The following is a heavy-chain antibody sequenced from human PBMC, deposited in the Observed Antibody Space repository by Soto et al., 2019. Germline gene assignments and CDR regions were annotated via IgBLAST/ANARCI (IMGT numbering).Heavy chain of an antibody. D-gene: IGHD6-19*01. CDR1: GYTFTGYY. J-gene: IGHJ4*02. V-gene: IGHV1-2*04. Sequence: ASVKVSCKASGYTFTGYYMHWVRQAPGQGLEWMRWINPNSGGTNYAQKIQGWVTMTRDTSISTAYIELSRLRSDDTAVYYCARDGVLAVAGADFDYWGQGTLVTVSS. CDR3: ARDGVLAVAGADFDY. CDR2: INPNSGGT.